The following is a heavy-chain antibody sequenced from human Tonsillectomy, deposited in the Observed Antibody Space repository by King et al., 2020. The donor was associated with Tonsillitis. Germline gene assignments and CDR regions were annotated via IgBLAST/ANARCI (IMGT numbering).Heavy chain of an antibody. V-gene: IGHV3-43*01. Sequence: QLVQSGGVVVQPGGSLRLSCAASGFTFDDYPMHWVRQAPGKGLEWVSLISWDGGSTYYADSVKGRFTISRDNSKNSLYLQMNSPRTEDTALYYCAKAQLIGDNGLDVWGQGTTVTVSS. CDR2: ISWDGGST. J-gene: IGHJ6*02. CDR3: AKAQLIGDNGLDV. CDR1: GFTFDDYP. D-gene: IGHD2/OR15-2a*01.